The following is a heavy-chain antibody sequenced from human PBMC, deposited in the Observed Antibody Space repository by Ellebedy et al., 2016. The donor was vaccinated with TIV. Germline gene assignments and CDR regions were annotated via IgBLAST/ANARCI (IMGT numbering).Heavy chain of an antibody. CDR3: AKEEFEYSSSFDS. CDR1: GFTFSRYA. J-gene: IGHJ4*02. CDR2: ISFDGSHS. D-gene: IGHD6-6*01. V-gene: IGHV3-30-3*01. Sequence: GGSLRLXXSASGFTFSRYAMHWVRQAPGKGLEWVAVISFDGSHSYFPDSVKGRFTVSRDNSKNTLFLQMDSLRIDDTAVYYCAKEEFEYSSSFDSWGQGALVTVSS.